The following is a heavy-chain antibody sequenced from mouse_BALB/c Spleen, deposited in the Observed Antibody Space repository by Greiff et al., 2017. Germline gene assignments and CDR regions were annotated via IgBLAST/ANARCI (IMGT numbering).Heavy chain of an antibody. CDR3: ARNYRYDWYFDV. CDR1: GFTFSSYA. Sequence: EVNVVESGGGLVKPGGSLKLSCAASGFTFSSYAMSCVRQTPEKRLEWVASISSGGSTYYPDSVKGRFTISRDNARNILYLQMSSLRSEDTAMYYCARNYRYDWYFDVWGAGTTVTVSS. CDR2: ISSGGST. J-gene: IGHJ1*01. V-gene: IGHV5-6-5*01. D-gene: IGHD2-14*01.